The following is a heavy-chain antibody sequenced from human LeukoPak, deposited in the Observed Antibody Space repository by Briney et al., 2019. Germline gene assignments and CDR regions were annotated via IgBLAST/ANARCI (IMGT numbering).Heavy chain of an antibody. V-gene: IGHV3-21*01. Sequence: GGSLRLSCAASGFTFSSYSMNWVRQAPGKGLEWVSSISSSSSYIYYADSVKGRFTISRDNAKNSLYLQMNSLRAEDTAVYYCARTPFYCSSTSCYGYYGMDVWGQGTTVAVS. J-gene: IGHJ6*02. CDR2: ISSSSSYI. D-gene: IGHD2-2*01. CDR3: ARTPFYCSSTSCYGYYGMDV. CDR1: GFTFSSYS.